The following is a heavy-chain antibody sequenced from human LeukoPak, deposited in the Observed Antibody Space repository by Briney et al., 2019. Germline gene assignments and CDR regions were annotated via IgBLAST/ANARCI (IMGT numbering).Heavy chain of an antibody. CDR2: IYTSGST. V-gene: IGHV4-4*07. CDR1: GVSISRFQ. J-gene: IGHJ3*02. CDR3: AREPPYYASENFIDAFDI. D-gene: IGHD3-10*01. Sequence: SETLSLTSSVSGVSISRFQWSWIRQPPGKGLEWLGSIYTSGSTAYSPSLRSRVTMSVDTTKNQFSLKVRSVTAADTAVYYCAREPPYYASENFIDAFDIWGQGTKVTVS.